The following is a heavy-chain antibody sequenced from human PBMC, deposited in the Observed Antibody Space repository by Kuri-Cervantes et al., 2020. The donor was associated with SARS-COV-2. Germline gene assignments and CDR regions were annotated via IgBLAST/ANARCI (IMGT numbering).Heavy chain of an antibody. CDR1: GGTFSSYA. CDR2: IIPIFGTA. D-gene: IGHD4-17*01. V-gene: IGHV1-69*05. CDR3: ARPRYGDYDGAFDI. J-gene: IGHJ3*02. Sequence: SVKVSCKASGGTFSSYAISWVRQAPGQGLEWMGGIIPIFGTANYAQKFQGRVTITTDESTSTAYMELSSLRSEDTAVYYCARPRYGDYDGAFDIWGQGTMVTVSS.